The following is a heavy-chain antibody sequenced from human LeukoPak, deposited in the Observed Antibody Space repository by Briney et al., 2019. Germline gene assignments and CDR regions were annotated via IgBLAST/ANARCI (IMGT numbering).Heavy chain of an antibody. CDR1: GFSFTSAW. J-gene: IGHJ4*02. CDR2: IKSNSDGGTT. D-gene: IGHD4/OR15-4a*01. CDR3: AHRGASDY. V-gene: IGHV3-15*01. Sequence: GGSLRLSCEVSGFSFTSAWMIWVRQAPGKGLEWVGRIKSNSDGGTTDYAAAVRGRFTISRDDSSNTLYLQMNSLNTDDTAVYYCAHRGASDYWGQGTLVTVSS.